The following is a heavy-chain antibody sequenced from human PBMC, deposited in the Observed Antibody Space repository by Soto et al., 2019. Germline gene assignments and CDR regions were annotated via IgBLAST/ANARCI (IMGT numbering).Heavy chain of an antibody. J-gene: IGHJ5*02. CDR3: IGGFDH. V-gene: IGHV4-4*07. D-gene: IGHD6-13*01. Sequence: XETLSLTCSVAGDSISSSYWSWIRQAAEKRPEWIGRIHSTGNSHYNPSLRSRVSMSMNSLRAEDTAVYYFAKSHGAAAGTGIGGFDHWGKGTLVTVS. CDR1: GDSISSSY. CDR2: IHSTGNS.